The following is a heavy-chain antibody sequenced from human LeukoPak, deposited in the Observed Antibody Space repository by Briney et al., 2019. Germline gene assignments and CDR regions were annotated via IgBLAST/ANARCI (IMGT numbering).Heavy chain of an antibody. J-gene: IGHJ4*02. D-gene: IGHD5-24*01. CDR3: AREGRWLQLSLDY. Sequence: PGGSLRLSCAASGFTFSSYAMHWVRQAPGKGLEWVAVISYDGSNKYYADSVKGRFTISRDNSKNTLYLQMNSLRAEDTAAYYCAREGRWLQLSLDYWGQGTLVTVSS. V-gene: IGHV3-30*04. CDR1: GFTFSSYA. CDR2: ISYDGSNK.